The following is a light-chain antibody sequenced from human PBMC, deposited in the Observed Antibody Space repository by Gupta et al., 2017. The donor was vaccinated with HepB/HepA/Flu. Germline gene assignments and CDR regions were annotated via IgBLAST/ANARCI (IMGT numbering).Light chain of an antibody. Sequence: QSALTQPASVSGSPGQSITISCTGISSDIITYKYFSWYQHHPGKALKVRRSDVSDRPSGVSDRFSGSKSGTKDYLTISGLQAEDEAEYYCYSYQSSSTVFGGGTKLTVL. CDR2: DVS. V-gene: IGLV2-14*03. CDR3: YSYQSSSTV. J-gene: IGLJ3*02. CDR1: SSDIITYKY.